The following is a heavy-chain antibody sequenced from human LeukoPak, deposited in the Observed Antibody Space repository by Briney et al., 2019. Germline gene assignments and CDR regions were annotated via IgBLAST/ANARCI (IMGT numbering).Heavy chain of an antibody. D-gene: IGHD3-10*01. V-gene: IGHV3-21*01. CDR3: ARDRYYGSGSYSDY. Sequence: PGGSLRLSCAASGFTFSNYNINWVRQAPGEGLEWVSSIRFTGSYIYYADSVKGRFTISRDDAKNLLSLQMISLRAEDTAVYYCARDRYYGSGSYSDYWGQGTLVTVSS. CDR2: IRFTGSYI. CDR1: GFTFSNYN. J-gene: IGHJ4*02.